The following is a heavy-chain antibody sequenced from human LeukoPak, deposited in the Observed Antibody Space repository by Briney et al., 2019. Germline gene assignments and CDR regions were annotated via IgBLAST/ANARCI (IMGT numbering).Heavy chain of an antibody. CDR2: VNPSGSST. V-gene: IGHV1-46*01. CDR1: VYSSTSHY. CDR3: ARGPSRYHNT. J-gene: IGHJ4*02. D-gene: IGHD5-12*01. Sequence: AAVKVSRKASVYSSTSHYMQWVGQAPGQGREWLGLVNPSGSSTLYAQNFQERVTMTMDMSTPTHYTQLTSLRPEDTAVYYRARGPSRYHNTGGQGTLVTVPS.